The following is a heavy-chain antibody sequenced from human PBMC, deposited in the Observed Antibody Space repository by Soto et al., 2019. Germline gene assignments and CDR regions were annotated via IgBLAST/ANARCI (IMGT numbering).Heavy chain of an antibody. D-gene: IGHD2-15*01. CDR3: AKDRRYCSGGSCYPEYFQH. Sequence: EVQLLESGGGLVQPGGSLRLSCAASGFTFSSYAMSWVRQAPGKRLEWVSAISGSGGSTYYADSVKGRFTISRDNSKNTLYLQMNSLRAEDTAVYYCAKDRRYCSGGSCYPEYFQHWGQGTLVTVSS. J-gene: IGHJ1*01. CDR2: ISGSGGST. CDR1: GFTFSSYA. V-gene: IGHV3-23*01.